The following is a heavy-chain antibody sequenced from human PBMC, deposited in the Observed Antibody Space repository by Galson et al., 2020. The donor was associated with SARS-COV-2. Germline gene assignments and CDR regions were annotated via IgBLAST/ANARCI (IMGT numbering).Heavy chain of an antibody. CDR2: IYFSGTT. J-gene: IGHJ6*02. V-gene: IGHV4-31*03. CDR3: ARDLTINQNHGMDV. Sequence: ASETLSLTCTVSGVSLSSGGYYWRWIRQRPGKGLEWIGYIYFSGTTSYNPSLKSRLTISVDTSKNQFSLKLRSVTAADAAVYYCARDLTINQNHGMDVWGQGATVTVSS. CDR1: GVSLSSGGYY. D-gene: IGHD3-9*01.